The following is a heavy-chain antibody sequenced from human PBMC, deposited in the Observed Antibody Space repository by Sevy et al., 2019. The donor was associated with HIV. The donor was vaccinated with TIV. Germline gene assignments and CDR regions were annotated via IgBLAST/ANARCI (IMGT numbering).Heavy chain of an antibody. Sequence: GGSLRLSCAASGLTFSEFYMSWIRQAPGKGLQWLSYIHSSAHTIYYADSVKGRFTISWDNAKNSLSLQMNSLRAEDTAVYFCARGTGSTIHFDYWGQGTLVTVSS. CDR1: GLTFSEFY. V-gene: IGHV3-11*04. D-gene: IGHD1-1*01. J-gene: IGHJ4*01. CDR3: ARGTGSTIHFDY. CDR2: IHSSAHTI.